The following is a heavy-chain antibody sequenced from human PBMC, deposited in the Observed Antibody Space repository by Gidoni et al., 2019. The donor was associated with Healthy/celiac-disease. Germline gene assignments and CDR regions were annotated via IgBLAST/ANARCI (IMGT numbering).Heavy chain of an antibody. V-gene: IGHV3-9*01. CDR2: ISWNSGSI. CDR3: AKDSTPYYYDSSGYIFDY. CDR1: GFTFDDYA. J-gene: IGHJ4*02. D-gene: IGHD3-22*01. Sequence: EVQLVESGGGLVQPGRSLKLSCSASGFTFDDYARHWVRQAPGKGLEWVSGISWNSGSIGYADSVKGRFTISRDNAKNSLYLQMNSLRAEDTALYYCAKDSTPYYYDSSGYIFDYWGQGTLVTVSS.